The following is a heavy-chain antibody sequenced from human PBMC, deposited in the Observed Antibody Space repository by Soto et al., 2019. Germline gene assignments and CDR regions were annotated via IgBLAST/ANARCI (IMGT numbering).Heavy chain of an antibody. D-gene: IGHD3-16*02. CDR1: GYSFTRFG. CDR3: ARDGSYRYSD. Sequence: QVQLVQSGAEVKKPGASVKVSCKASGYSFTRFGIAWVRQAPGQGLEWMGWISAHNGMTHYAQQFQGRVTMTTDTSTGTACMELRSLKSDDTAVYFCARDGSYRYSDWGQGTLVIVSS. J-gene: IGHJ4*02. CDR2: ISAHNGMT. V-gene: IGHV1-18*01.